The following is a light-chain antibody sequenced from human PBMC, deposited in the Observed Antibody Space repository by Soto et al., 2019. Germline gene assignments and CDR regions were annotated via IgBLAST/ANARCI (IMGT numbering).Light chain of an antibody. CDR3: QQYGSSPAIT. V-gene: IGKV3-20*01. Sequence: EIVLTQSPGTLSLSPWEGATLSCRASQSVRASYLAWYQQSPGQPPRPLIYDASTRAPGIPDRFSGSGSGTDFTLTISRLEPEDFAVYYCQQYGSSPAITFGQGTRLEIK. J-gene: IGKJ5*01. CDR2: DAS. CDR1: QSVRASY.